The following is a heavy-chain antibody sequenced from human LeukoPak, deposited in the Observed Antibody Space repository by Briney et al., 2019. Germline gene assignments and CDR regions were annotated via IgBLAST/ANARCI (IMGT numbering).Heavy chain of an antibody. CDR3: AREGGSYRPLDY. D-gene: IGHD3-16*02. CDR2: SYSGGST. Sequence: GSLRLSCAASGFSVSSNYINWVRQAPGKGLEWVSVSYSGGSTYYADSVKGRITISRDNSKNTLYLQMNSLRAEDTAVYYCAREGGSYRPLDYSGQGTLVTVSS. CDR1: GFSVSSNY. V-gene: IGHV3-66*01. J-gene: IGHJ4*02.